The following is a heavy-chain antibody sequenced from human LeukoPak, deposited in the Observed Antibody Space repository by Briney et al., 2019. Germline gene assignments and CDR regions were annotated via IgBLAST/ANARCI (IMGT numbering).Heavy chain of an antibody. Sequence: GGSLTLSCAASDFTFSGSAMHWVRQASGRGLEWAGRIRDKANTYATSYAASVKGRFTISRDDLKNTAYLQMNSLKTEDTALYYCTREVGSWFDYWGQGTLVTVSS. D-gene: IGHD6-13*01. J-gene: IGHJ4*02. CDR1: DFTFSGSA. CDR3: TREVGSWFDY. V-gene: IGHV3-73*01. CDR2: IRDKANTYAT.